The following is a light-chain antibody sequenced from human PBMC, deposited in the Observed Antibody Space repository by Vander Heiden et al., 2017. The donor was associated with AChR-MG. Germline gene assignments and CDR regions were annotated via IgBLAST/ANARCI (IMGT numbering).Light chain of an antibody. J-gene: IGLJ2*01. CDR1: SLRSYH. Sequence: SSELTQDPAVSVALGQTVRITCQGDSLRSYHASWYQQKPGHAPVLVIYGKTNRPSGIPDRFSGSSSRNTASLTITGSQAEDDADYCCNSRDSSGNHVVFGGGTKLTVL. CDR3: NSRDSSGNHVV. V-gene: IGLV3-19*01. CDR2: GKT.